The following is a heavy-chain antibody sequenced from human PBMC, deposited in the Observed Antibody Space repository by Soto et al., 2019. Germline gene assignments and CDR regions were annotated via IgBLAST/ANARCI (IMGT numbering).Heavy chain of an antibody. D-gene: IGHD2-2*01. Sequence: VGSLRLSCAASGFTFSTYAMHWVRQAPGKGLEYVSAISSNGGSTYYANSVKGRFTISRDNSKNTLYLQMGSLRAEDMAVYYCAREYCSSTSCLFDYWGQGTLVTVSS. V-gene: IGHV3-64*01. CDR3: AREYCSSTSCLFDY. CDR2: ISSNGGST. CDR1: GFTFSTYA. J-gene: IGHJ4*02.